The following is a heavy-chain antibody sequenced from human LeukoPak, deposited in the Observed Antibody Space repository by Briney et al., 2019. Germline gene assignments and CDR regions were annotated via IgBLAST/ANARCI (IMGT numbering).Heavy chain of an antibody. CDR2: INHSGST. D-gene: IGHD5/OR15-5a*01. CDR1: GGSFSGYY. V-gene: IGHV4-34*01. Sequence: SETLSLTCAVYGGSFSGYYWSWIRQPPGKGLEWIGEINHSGSTNYNPSLKSRVTISVDTSKNQFSLKLSSVTAADTAVYYCARHDDSLWLIFDPWGQGTLVTVSS. CDR3: ARHDDSLWLIFDP. J-gene: IGHJ5*02.